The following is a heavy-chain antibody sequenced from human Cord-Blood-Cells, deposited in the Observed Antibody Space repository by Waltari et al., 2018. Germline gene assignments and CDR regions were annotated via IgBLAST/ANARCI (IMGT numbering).Heavy chain of an antibody. Sequence: SSYAMHWVRQAPGKGLEWVAVISYDGSNTYYADSVKGRFTISRDNSKNTLYLQMNSLRAEDTAVYYCARAPAVYYGSGSFDYWGQGTLVTVSS. CDR2: ISYDGSNT. D-gene: IGHD3-10*01. J-gene: IGHJ4*02. V-gene: IGHV3-30-3*01. CDR1: SSYA. CDR3: ARAPAVYYGSGSFDY.